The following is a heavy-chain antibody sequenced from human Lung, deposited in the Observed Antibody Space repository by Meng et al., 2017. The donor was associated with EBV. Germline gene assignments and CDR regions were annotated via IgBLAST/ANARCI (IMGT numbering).Heavy chain of an antibody. Sequence: ASGPGLVEPSEPLSLPAPVTGASVSSGSYFWSWIRQPPGKGLEWVVYIYYSGSTNYTPSLKSRVTISVDTSKNQFSLKLSSVTAADTAVYYCARVGFGSGSYYNLDYWGQGTLVTVSS. CDR2: IYYSGST. J-gene: IGHJ4*02. CDR1: GASVSSGSYF. V-gene: IGHV4-61*01. D-gene: IGHD3-10*01. CDR3: ARVGFGSGSYYNLDY.